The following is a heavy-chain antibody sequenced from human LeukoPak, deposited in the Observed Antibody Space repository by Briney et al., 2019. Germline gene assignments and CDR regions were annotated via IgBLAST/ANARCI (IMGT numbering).Heavy chain of an antibody. CDR1: GFTFSSYW. V-gene: IGHV3-7*01. Sequence: GGSLRLSCAASGFTFSSYWMSWVRQAPGKGLEWVANIKQDGSEKYYVDSVKGRFTISRDNAKNSLYLQMNSLRAEDTAVYYCARDRRLALLPAAIGWFDPWGQGTLVTVSS. J-gene: IGHJ5*02. D-gene: IGHD2-2*02. CDR2: IKQDGSEK. CDR3: ARDRRLALLPAAIGWFDP.